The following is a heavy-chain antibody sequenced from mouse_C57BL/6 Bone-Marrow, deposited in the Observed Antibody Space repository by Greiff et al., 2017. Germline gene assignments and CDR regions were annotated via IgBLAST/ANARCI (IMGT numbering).Heavy chain of an antibody. J-gene: IGHJ1*03. D-gene: IGHD1-1*01. CDR2: INPYNGDT. CDR1: GYSFTGYF. Sequence: EVQLQQSGPELVKPGDSVKISCKASGYSFTGYFMHWVMQSHGKSLEWIGRINPYNGDTFYNQKFKGKATLTVDKSSSTAHMELRSLTSEDSAVYYCASCPLYYGSSYWYFDVWGTGTTVTVAS. V-gene: IGHV1-20*01. CDR3: ASCPLYYGSSYWYFDV.